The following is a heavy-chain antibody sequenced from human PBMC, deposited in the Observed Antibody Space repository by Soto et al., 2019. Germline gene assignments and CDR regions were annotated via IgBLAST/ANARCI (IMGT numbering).Heavy chain of an antibody. V-gene: IGHV1-18*01. D-gene: IGHD3-10*01. CDR2: ISGFNDDT. J-gene: IGHJ5*02. Sequence: QIELVQSGAEMKNPGASVKVSCKASGYTFTSYGISWVRQAPGQGLEWMGWISGFNDDTNLAQRFQGRITVTKDTSTSTAYMESRSLKSDDTAVYYCARSGSYYPARNWFGPWGQGTLVTVSS. CDR1: GYTFTSYG. CDR3: ARSGSYYPARNWFGP.